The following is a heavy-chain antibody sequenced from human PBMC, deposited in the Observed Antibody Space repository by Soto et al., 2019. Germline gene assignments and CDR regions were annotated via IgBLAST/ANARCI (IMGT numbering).Heavy chain of an antibody. CDR3: ARAPGHYYYGMDV. Sequence: SVKVSCKASGGTFSSYAISWVRQAPGQGLEWMGGIIPIFGTANYAQKFQGRVTITADEPTSTAYMELSSLRSEDTAVYYCARAPGHYYYGMDVWGQGTTVTVSS. D-gene: IGHD7-27*01. J-gene: IGHJ6*02. CDR1: GGTFSSYA. V-gene: IGHV1-69*13. CDR2: IIPIFGTA.